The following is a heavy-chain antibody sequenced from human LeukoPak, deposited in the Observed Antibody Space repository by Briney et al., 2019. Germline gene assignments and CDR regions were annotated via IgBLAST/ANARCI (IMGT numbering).Heavy chain of an antibody. D-gene: IGHD2-2*01. V-gene: IGHV1-46*01. CDR2: INPSGGST. CDR3: AREGSYCSSTSCEEGWFDP. Sequence: GASVKVSCKASGYTFTSYYMHWVRQAPGQGLEWMGMINPSGGSTSYAQKFQGRVTMTRDTSTSTVYMELSSLRSEDTAVYYCAREGSYCSSTSCEEGWFDPWGQGTLVTVSS. CDR1: GYTFTSYY. J-gene: IGHJ5*02.